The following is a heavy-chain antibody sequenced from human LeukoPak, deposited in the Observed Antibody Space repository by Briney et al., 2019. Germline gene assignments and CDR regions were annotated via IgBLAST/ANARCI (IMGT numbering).Heavy chain of an antibody. CDR2: INTSGNT. CDR1: GGSISSYY. V-gene: IGHV4-4*07. D-gene: IGHD3-22*01. Sequence: SETLSLTCTVSGGSISSYYWSWIRQPAGKGLERIGRINTSGNTNYNPSLKSRVTMSVDTSKNQFSLKLSSVTAADTAVYYCARDKRDDSSGYYTVFDYWGQGTLVTVSS. J-gene: IGHJ4*02. CDR3: ARDKRDDSSGYYTVFDY.